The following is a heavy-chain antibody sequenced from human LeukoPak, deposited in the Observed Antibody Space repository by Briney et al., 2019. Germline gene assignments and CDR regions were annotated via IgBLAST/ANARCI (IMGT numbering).Heavy chain of an antibody. D-gene: IGHD3-22*01. CDR2: MRGRGVIT. Sequence: PGGSLRLSCAACGFTFRSYDMSWVRRAKGKGVEGVSDMRGRGVITYYADSVNRRFTISRDNSKHTLYLQINSLRAEDTAVYYCAKDVKTYYYDSSGYSPFDYWGQGTLVTVSS. CDR1: GFTFRSYD. V-gene: IGHV3-23*01. CDR3: AKDVKTYYYDSSGYSPFDY. J-gene: IGHJ4*02.